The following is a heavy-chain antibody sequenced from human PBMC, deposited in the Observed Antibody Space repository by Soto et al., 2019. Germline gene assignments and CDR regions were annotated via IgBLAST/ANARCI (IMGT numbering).Heavy chain of an antibody. CDR1: GFTFSSYG. J-gene: IGHJ2*01. D-gene: IGHD2-15*01. CDR2: IWYDGSNK. V-gene: IGHV3-33*01. Sequence: QVQLVESGGGVVQPGRSLRLSCAASGFTFSSYGMHWVRQAPGKGLEWVAVIWYDGSNKYYADSVKGRFTISRDNSKNALYRQMNSLRAEDTAVYYCARDKAIGRKLLWYFYLWGRGTLVTVSA. CDR3: ARDKAIGRKLLWYFYL.